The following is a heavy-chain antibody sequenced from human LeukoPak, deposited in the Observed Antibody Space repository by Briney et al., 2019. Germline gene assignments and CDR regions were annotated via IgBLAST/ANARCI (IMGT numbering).Heavy chain of an antibody. Sequence: LSLTCAVYGGSFSDYYWSWIRQAPGKGLEWVSYISSSGSTIYYADSVKGRFTISRDNAKHSLYLQMHSQRSENTAVYYCARTRMDVWGKGTTVTVSS. CDR2: ISSSGSTI. CDR3: ARTRMDV. CDR1: GGSFSDYY. V-gene: IGHV3-11*04. J-gene: IGHJ6*03.